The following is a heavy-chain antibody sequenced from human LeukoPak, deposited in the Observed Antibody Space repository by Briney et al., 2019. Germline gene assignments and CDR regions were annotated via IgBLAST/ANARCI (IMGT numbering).Heavy chain of an antibody. Sequence: PSQTLSLTCTVSGGSISSGSYYWGWTRQPAGKGLEGIGRIYTSGSTNYNPSLKSRVTISVDTSKNQFSLKLSSVTAADTAVYYCASEVVPAAIIHWGQGTLVTVSS. CDR3: ASEVVPAAIIH. J-gene: IGHJ4*02. V-gene: IGHV4-61*02. D-gene: IGHD2-2*01. CDR2: IYTSGST. CDR1: GGSISSGSYY.